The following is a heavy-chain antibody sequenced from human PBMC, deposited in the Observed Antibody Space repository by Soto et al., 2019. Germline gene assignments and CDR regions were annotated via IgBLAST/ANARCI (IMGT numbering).Heavy chain of an antibody. CDR3: VRDVGGSGWFAP. V-gene: IGHV4-4*07. CDR2: IYSSGTT. CDR1: GISIDNYY. Sequence: QVQLQQSGPGLVKPSETLSLTCTVSGISIDNYYCSWIRQSAGKGLEWIGRIYSSGTTNYNPSLKSRVTMSVDMSKSQFSLNVRSVTAAATAVYYCVRDVGGSGWFAPWGQGTLVTVSS. J-gene: IGHJ5*02.